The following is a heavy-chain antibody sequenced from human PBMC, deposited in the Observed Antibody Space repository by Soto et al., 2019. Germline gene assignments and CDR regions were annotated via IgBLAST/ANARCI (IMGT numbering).Heavy chain of an antibody. CDR1: GGSISSGDYY. Sequence: PSETLSLTCTVSGGSISSGDYYWSWIRQPPGKGLEWIGYIYYSGSTYYNPSLKSRVTISVDTSKNQFSLKLSSVTAADTAVYYCARVTGYYYGMDVWGQGTTVTVSS. J-gene: IGHJ6*02. CDR3: ARVTGYYYGMDV. V-gene: IGHV4-30-4*01. CDR2: IYYSGST.